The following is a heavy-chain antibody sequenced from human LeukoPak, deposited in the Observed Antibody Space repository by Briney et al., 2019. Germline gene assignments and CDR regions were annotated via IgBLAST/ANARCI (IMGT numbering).Heavy chain of an antibody. Sequence: GGSLRLSCTGSGFTFGDYAMTWVRQAPGKGLEWVGFIRSKTYGGTPEYAASVKGRFNISRDDSKSTAYLQMNSLKIEDTAVYYCARDQTPHYWGQGTLVTVSP. V-gene: IGHV3-49*04. CDR2: IRSKTYGGTP. CDR3: ARDQTPHY. CDR1: GFTFGDYA. J-gene: IGHJ4*02.